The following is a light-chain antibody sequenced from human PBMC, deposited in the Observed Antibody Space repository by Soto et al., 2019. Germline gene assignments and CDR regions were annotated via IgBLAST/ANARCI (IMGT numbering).Light chain of an antibody. V-gene: IGKV3-20*01. CDR1: QSVSSSY. Sequence: EIVLTQSPGTLSLSPGERATLSCRASQSVSSSYLAWYHQKPGQAPRLLIYGASSRATGIPDRFSGSGSGTDFTLTISRLEPEDFAVYYCQQYGVSRTFGQGTKVEIK. J-gene: IGKJ1*01. CDR3: QQYGVSRT. CDR2: GAS.